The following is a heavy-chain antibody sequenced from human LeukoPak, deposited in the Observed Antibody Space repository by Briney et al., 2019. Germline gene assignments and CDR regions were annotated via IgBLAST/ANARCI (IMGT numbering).Heavy chain of an antibody. V-gene: IGHV4-59*01. CDR2: IYYSGST. D-gene: IGHD3-10*01. J-gene: IGHJ6*02. CDR1: GGSISSYY. Sequence: SETLSLTCTVSGGSISSYYWSWIRQPPGKGVEWIGYIYYSGSTNYNPSLKSRVTISVDTSKNQFSLKLSSVTAADTAVYYCARAKYGSGSYRMDVWGQGTTVTVSS. CDR3: ARAKYGSGSYRMDV.